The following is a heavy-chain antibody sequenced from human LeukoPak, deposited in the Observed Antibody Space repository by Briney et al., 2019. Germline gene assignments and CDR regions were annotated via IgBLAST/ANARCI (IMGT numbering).Heavy chain of an antibody. CDR3: ARYSSSGKYYYYYYYMDV. J-gene: IGHJ6*03. V-gene: IGHV4-59*12. D-gene: IGHD6-6*01. CDR2: IYYSGST. CDR1: GGSISSYY. Sequence: SETLSLTCTVSGGSISSYYWSWIRQPPGKGLELIGYIYYSGSTNYNPSLKSRVTISVDTSKNQFSLKLSSVTAADTGVYYCARYSSSGKYYYYYYYMDVWGKGTTVTVSS.